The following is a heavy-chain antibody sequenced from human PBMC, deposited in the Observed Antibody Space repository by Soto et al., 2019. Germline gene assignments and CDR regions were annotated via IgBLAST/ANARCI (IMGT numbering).Heavy chain of an antibody. D-gene: IGHD6-13*01. Sequence: GASVKVSCKASGGTFSSYAISWVRQAPGQGLEWMGGIIPIFGTANYAQKFQGRVTITADESTSTAYMELSSLRSEDTAVYYCANQGSSSWPEEWCRPWGQGPLVTVSS. CDR2: IIPIFGTA. CDR1: GGTFSSYA. J-gene: IGHJ5*02. V-gene: IGHV1-69*13. CDR3: ANQGSSSWPEEWCRP.